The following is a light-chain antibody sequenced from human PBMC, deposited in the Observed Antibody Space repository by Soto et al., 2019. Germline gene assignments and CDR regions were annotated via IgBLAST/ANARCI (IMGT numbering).Light chain of an antibody. J-gene: IGKJ4*01. V-gene: IGKV3-20*01. CDR3: QQYGSSVT. CDR2: DAS. Sequence: DIVLTQSPGTLSLSPGERATLSCRASQSVRSRYLAWYQQKAGQAPRLLIYDASRRATGIPDRFSGSGSGTDVTLTISSLEPEDVAVYYCQQYGSSVTFGGVTKVEIK. CDR1: QSVRSRY.